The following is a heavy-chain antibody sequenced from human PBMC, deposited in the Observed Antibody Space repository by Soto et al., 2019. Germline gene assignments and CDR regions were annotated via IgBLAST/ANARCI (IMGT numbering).Heavy chain of an antibody. D-gene: IGHD5-12*01. CDR2: ISGRGDRT. CDR1: GFTFGSYA. CDR3: AKVKTWTYLDF. J-gene: IGHJ4*02. Sequence: GGSLRPSCAASGFTFGSYAMRWVSQAPEKGVEWVSSISGRGDRTYYADTVKGRFIISRDNSKNTLYVQMNRLRAEDTAVYYCAKVKTWTYLDFWGQGSLVTVSS. V-gene: IGHV3-23*01.